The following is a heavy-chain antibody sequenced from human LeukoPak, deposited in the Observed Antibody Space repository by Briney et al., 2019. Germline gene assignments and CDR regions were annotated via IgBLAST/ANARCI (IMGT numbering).Heavy chain of an antibody. CDR3: AKDQGHYDFWSGYFSSGWFDP. D-gene: IGHD3-3*01. CDR1: GFTVSSNY. V-gene: IGHV3-23*01. CDR2: ISGSGGST. J-gene: IGHJ5*02. Sequence: GGSLRLSCAASGFTVSSNYMSWVRQAPGKGLEWVSAISGSGGSTYYADSVKGRFTISRDNSKNTLYLQMDSLRAEDTAVYYCAKDQGHYDFWSGYFSSGWFDPWGQGTLVTVSS.